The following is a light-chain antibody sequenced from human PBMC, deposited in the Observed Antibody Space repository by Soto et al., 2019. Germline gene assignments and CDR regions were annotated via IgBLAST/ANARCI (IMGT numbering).Light chain of an antibody. CDR2: DGS. V-gene: IGKV3D-20*01. CDR1: QSVRSSY. CDR3: QQYDNSAPLS. J-gene: IGKJ4*01. Sequence: EIVLTQSPATLSLSPGDRATLSCGASQSVRSSYVAWYQQKAGLAPRLLIYDGSSRASGFPDRFSGSGSGTDFTLTIGRLEPEDFAVYYCQQYDNSAPLSFGGGTKVEMK.